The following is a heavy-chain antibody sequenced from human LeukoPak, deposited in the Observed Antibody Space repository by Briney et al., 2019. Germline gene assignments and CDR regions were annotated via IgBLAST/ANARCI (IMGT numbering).Heavy chain of an antibody. Sequence: SGPTLVNPTQTLTLTCTFSGFSLSTSGVGVGWIRQPPGKALEWLALIYWNDDTRYSPSLNSRLTITKDTSKNQVVLTMTNMDPVDTATYYCVSGGGRITMVRGVIGGMDVWGQGTTVTVSS. CDR2: IYWNDDT. D-gene: IGHD3-10*01. CDR1: GFSLSTSGVG. J-gene: IGHJ6*02. V-gene: IGHV2-5*01. CDR3: VSGGGRITMVRGVIGGMDV.